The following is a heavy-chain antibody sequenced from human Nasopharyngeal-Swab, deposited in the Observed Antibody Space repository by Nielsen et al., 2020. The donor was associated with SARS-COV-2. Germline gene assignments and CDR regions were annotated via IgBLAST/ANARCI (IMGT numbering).Heavy chain of an antibody. Sequence: WVRQAPGQGLEWMGGIIPIFGTANYAQKFQGRVTITADESTSTAYMELSSLRSEDTAVYYCVRVYCSGGSCYWFDPWGQGTLVTVSS. CDR3: VRVYCSGGSCYWFDP. J-gene: IGHJ5*02. CDR2: IIPIFGTA. D-gene: IGHD2-15*01. V-gene: IGHV1-69*01.